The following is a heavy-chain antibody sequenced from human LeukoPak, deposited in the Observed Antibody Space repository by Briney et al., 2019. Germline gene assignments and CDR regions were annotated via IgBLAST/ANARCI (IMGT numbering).Heavy chain of an antibody. D-gene: IGHD2-2*02. CDR1: GYSFTNYW. Sequence: GESLKISCKGSGYSFTNYWICWVRQMPGKGLERMGIIYPGDSDTRYSPSFQGQVTISADKSISTAYLQWSSLKASDTAMYYCARLSNTPGTYFDYWGQGTLVTVSS. CDR2: IYPGDSDT. J-gene: IGHJ4*02. CDR3: ARLSNTPGTYFDY. V-gene: IGHV5-51*01.